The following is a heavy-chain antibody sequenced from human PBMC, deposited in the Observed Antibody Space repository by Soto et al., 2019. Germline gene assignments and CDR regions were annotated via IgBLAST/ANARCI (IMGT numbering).Heavy chain of an antibody. CDR2: ISGSGGST. V-gene: IGHV3-23*01. CDR3: AKDDAGGSLPGTNWFDP. D-gene: IGHD2-15*01. J-gene: IGHJ5*02. CDR1: GFTFSSYA. Sequence: GGSLRLSCAASGFTFSSYAMSWVRQAPGKGLEWVSAISGSGGSTYYADSVKGRFTISRDNSKNTLYLQMNSLRAEDTAVYYCAKDDAGGSLPGTNWFDPWGQGTLVTVSS.